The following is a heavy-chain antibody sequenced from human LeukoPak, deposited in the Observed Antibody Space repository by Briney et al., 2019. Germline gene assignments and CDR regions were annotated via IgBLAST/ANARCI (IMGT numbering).Heavy chain of an antibody. J-gene: IGHJ5*02. CDR3: ARGGYGSYLNWFDP. CDR2: ISSSSSYI. Sequence: KPGGSLRLSCAASGFTFSTYSMNWVRQAPGKGLEWVSSISSSSSYIYYADSVKGRFTISRDNAKNSLYLQMNSLRAEDTAVYYCARGGYGSYLNWFDPWGQGTLVTVSS. V-gene: IGHV3-21*01. D-gene: IGHD1-26*01. CDR1: GFTFSTYS.